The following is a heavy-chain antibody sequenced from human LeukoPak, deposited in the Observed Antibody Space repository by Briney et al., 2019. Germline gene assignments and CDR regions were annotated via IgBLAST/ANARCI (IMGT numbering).Heavy chain of an antibody. J-gene: IGHJ4*02. V-gene: IGHV3-30*04. Sequence: GGSLRLSCAASGFTFSSYAMHWVRQAPGKGLEWVAIISYDGSNKYYADSVKGRFTISRDNSENTLYLQMNSLRAEDTAVYYCARDGLQVDTAMVIDYWGQGTLVTVSS. CDR2: ISYDGSNK. D-gene: IGHD5-18*01. CDR3: ARDGLQVDTAMVIDY. CDR1: GFTFSSYA.